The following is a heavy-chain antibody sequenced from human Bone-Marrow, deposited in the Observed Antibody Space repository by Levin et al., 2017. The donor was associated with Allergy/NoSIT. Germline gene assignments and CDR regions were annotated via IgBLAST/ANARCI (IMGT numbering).Heavy chain of an antibody. Sequence: ETLSLTCAASGFTVSSNYMNWVRQAPGKGLEWVAVIYSGGSTYYADFVKGRFTISRDKSENTLYLQMSSLSVDDTAVYYCASLAVFESFDIWGQGTMVTVSS. CDR3: ASLAVFESFDI. V-gene: IGHV3-66*01. D-gene: IGHD1-14*01. CDR1: GFTVSSNY. J-gene: IGHJ3*02. CDR2: IYSGGST.